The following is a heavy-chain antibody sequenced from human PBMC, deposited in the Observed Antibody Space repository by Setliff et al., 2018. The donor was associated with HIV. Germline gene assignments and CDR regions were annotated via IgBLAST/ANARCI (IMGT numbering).Heavy chain of an antibody. CDR1: GGSISSGYY. D-gene: IGHD6-19*01. CDR2: IYHSGST. J-gene: IGHJ4*02. CDR3: ARVRGSSGWYVFDY. Sequence: PSETLSLTCNVSGGSISSGYYWGWIRQPPGKGLEWIGTIYHSGSTYYNPSLKSRLTISVDTSKNQFSLKLNSVTAADTAVYYCARVRGSSGWYVFDYWGQGTLVTVSS. V-gene: IGHV4-38-2*02.